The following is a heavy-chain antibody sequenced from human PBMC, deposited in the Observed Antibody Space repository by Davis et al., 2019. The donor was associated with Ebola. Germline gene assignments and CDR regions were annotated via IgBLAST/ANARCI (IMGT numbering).Heavy chain of an antibody. Sequence: AASVKVSCKASGYTFTSYAMHWVRQAPGQRLEWMGWINAGNGNTKYSQKFQGRVTITRDTSASTAYMELSSLRSEDTAVYYCARDASIYYYYYGMDVWGQGTTVTVSS. D-gene: IGHD2-2*01. J-gene: IGHJ6*02. CDR2: INAGNGNT. CDR3: ARDASIYYYYYGMDV. V-gene: IGHV1-3*01. CDR1: GYTFTSYA.